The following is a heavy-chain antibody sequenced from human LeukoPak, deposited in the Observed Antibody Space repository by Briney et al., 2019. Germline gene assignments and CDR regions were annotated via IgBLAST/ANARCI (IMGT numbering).Heavy chain of an antibody. V-gene: IGHV4-30-4*01. CDR2: IYYSGST. D-gene: IGHD6-19*01. CDR1: GDSISSGDYY. Sequence: SQTLSLTCTVSGDSISSGDYYWSWIRQPPGKGLEWIGYIYYSGSTYYNPSLKSRPTISIDTSKNQFSLKLSSVTAADTAVYYCAKGNLGGMAGVEGDAFDIWGQGTMVTVSS. CDR3: AKGNLGGMAGVEGDAFDI. J-gene: IGHJ3*02.